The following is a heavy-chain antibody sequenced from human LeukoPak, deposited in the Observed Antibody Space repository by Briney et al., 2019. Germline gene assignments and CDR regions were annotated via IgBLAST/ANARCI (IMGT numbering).Heavy chain of an antibody. CDR2: INPSGGST. CDR1: GYTFTSYY. V-gene: IGHV1-46*01. CDR3: ARAHIVVVPAATIPYYYYYYMDV. D-gene: IGHD2-2*01. J-gene: IGHJ6*03. Sequence: ASVKVSCKASGYTFTSYYMHWVRQAPGQGLEWMGIINPSGGSTSYAQKFQGRVTMTRDMSTSTVYMELSSLRSEDTAVYYCARAHIVVVPAATIPYYYYYYMDVWGKGTTVTVCS.